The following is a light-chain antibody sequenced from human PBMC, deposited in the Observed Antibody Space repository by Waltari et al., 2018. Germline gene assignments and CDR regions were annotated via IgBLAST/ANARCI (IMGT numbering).Light chain of an antibody. CDR2: DAS. CDR3: QQRSNWPPIT. V-gene: IGKV3-11*01. J-gene: IGKJ5*01. Sequence: EIVLTQSPATLSFSPGERATLSCSSSQSISIHLAWYQQRPGQAPRLLIYDASNRATGIPARFSGSGSGTDFILTITSLEPEDFAVYYCQQRSNWPPITFGQGTRLEIK. CDR1: QSISIH.